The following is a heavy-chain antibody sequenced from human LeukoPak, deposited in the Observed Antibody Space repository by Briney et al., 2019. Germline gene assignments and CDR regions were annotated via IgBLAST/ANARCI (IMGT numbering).Heavy chain of an antibody. CDR1: GFSLSTRGMC. D-gene: IGHD4-11*01. J-gene: IGHJ5*02. CDR2: IDWDDDK. Sequence: SGPALVSPTQPLTLTCTFSGFSLSTRGMCVSWIRQPPGKALEWLARIDWDDDKYYSTSLKTRLTISKDTSKNQVVLTMTNMDPVDTATYYCARMLASSFSVTTWDRLDPWGQGTLVTVSS. V-gene: IGHV2-70*11. CDR3: ARMLASSFSVTTWDRLDP.